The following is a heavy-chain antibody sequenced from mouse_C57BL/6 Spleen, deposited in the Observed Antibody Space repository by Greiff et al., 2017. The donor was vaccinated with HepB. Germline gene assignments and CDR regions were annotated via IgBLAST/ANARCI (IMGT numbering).Heavy chain of an antibody. V-gene: IGHV5-9-1*02. D-gene: IGHD2-1*01. J-gene: IGHJ2*01. CDR1: GFTFSSYA. Sequence: EVQLVGSGEGLVKPGGSLKLSCAASGFTFSSYAMSWVRQTPEKRLEWVAYISSGGDYIYYADTVKGRFTISRDNARNTLYLQMSSLKSEDTAMYYCTRDRGLLWYFDYWGQGTTLTVSS. CDR2: ISSGGDYI. CDR3: TRDRGLLWYFDY.